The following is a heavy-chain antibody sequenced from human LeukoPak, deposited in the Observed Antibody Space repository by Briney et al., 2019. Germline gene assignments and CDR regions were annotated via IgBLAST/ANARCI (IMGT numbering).Heavy chain of an antibody. CDR1: GFTFSSYS. V-gene: IGHV3-21*01. CDR2: ISSSSSYI. Sequence: PGGSLRLSCAASGFTFSSYSMNWVRQAPGKGLEWVSSISSSSSYIYYADSVKGRFTISRDNAKNSLYLQMNSLRAEDTAVYYCARASRGRITGPTGVYAFDIWGQGTMVTVSS. J-gene: IGHJ3*02. CDR3: ARASRGRITGPTGVYAFDI. D-gene: IGHD1-20*01.